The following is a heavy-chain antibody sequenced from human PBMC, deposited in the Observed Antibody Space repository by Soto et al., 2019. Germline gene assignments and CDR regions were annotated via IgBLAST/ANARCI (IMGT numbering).Heavy chain of an antibody. V-gene: IGHV3-30*18. D-gene: IGHD1-26*01. J-gene: IGHJ3*02. CDR3: AKGLGARHDAFDI. CDR1: GFTFSSYG. Sequence: GGSLRLSCAASGFTFSSYGMHWVRQAPGKGLEWVAVISYDGSNKYYADSVKGRFTISRDNSKNTLYLQMNSLRAEDTAVYYCAKGLGARHDAFDIWGQGTMVTVSS. CDR2: ISYDGSNK.